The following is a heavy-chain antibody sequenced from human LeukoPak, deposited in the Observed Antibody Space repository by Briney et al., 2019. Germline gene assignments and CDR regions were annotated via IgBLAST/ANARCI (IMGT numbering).Heavy chain of an antibody. CDR2: ISSSSSYI. V-gene: IGHV3-21*04. J-gene: IGHJ4*02. D-gene: IGHD6-19*01. CDR1: GFTFSSYS. CDR3: VKGPRPDITVAHTVEN. Sequence: GGSLRLSCAASGFTFSSYSMNWVRQAPGKGLEWVSSISSSSSYIYYADSVKGRFTISRDNSKNSLYLQMNTVRAEDTAVYYCVKGPRPDITVAHTVENWGQGTLVTVSS.